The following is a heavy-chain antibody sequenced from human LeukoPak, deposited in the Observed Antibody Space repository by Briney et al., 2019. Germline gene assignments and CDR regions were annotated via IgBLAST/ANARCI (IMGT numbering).Heavy chain of an antibody. CDR3: AKGDDYGANTRLPKYNWFDP. CDR1: GFTFTTCA. D-gene: IGHD4-23*01. V-gene: IGHV3-30*02. J-gene: IGHJ5*02. CDR2: IRYDGNNK. Sequence: GGSLRLSCAASGFTFTTCAMLWVRQAPGKGLEWVAYIRYDGNNKNYADSVKGRFTISRDNSKDMLYLQMNSLRPEDTAVYYCAKGDDYGANTRLPKYNWFDPWGQGTLVTVSS.